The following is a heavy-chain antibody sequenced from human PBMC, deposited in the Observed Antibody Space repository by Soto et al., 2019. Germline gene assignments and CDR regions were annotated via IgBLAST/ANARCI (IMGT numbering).Heavy chain of an antibody. Sequence: QVQLVQSGAEVKKPGASVKVSCKASGXTFTSYDINWVRQATGQGLEWMGWMNPNSGNTGYAQKFQGRVTMTRNTSISTAYMELSSLXXXXXXXXXXXXETSGSYRLDYWGQGTLVTVSS. CDR3: XXETSGSYRLDY. J-gene: IGHJ4*02. D-gene: IGHD1-26*01. CDR2: MNPNSGNT. V-gene: IGHV1-8*01. CDR1: GXTFTSYD.